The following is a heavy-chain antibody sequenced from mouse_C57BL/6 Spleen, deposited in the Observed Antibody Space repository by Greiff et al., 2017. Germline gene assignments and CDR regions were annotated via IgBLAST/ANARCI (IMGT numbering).Heavy chain of an antibody. CDR3: AEKEYFDV. CDR2: INPSTGGT. V-gene: IGHV1-42*01. CDR1: GYSFTGYY. J-gene: IGHJ1*03. Sequence: DVQLQESGPELVKPGASVKISCKASGYSFTGYYMNWVKQSPEKSLEWIGEINPSTGGTTYNQKFKAKATLTVDKSSSTAYMQLKSLTSEDSAVYYCAEKEYFDVWGTGTTVTVSS.